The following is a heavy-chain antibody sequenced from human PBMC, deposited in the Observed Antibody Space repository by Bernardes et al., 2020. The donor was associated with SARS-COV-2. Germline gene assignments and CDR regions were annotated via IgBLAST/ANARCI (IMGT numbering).Heavy chain of an antibody. CDR2: ISSSGSTI. CDR3: GRGYSHGYDY. J-gene: IGHJ4*02. Sequence: GGSLRLSCEASGFTFSTYEMNWVRQAPGKGLEWVSYISSSGSTIYYADSVKGRFTISRDNAKNSLYLQMNSLRAEDTAVYYCGRGYSHGYDYWGQGTLVTVSS. CDR1: GFTFSTYE. D-gene: IGHD5-18*01. V-gene: IGHV3-48*03.